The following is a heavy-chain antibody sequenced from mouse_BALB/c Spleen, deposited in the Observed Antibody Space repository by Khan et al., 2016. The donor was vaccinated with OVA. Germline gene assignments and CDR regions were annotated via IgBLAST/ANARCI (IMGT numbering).Heavy chain of an antibody. CDR2: ISSTGST. V-gene: IGHV3-2*02. J-gene: IGHJ4*01. CDR3: ARSRDYSYGYALDY. Sequence: EVQLQESGPGLVKPSQSLSLTCTVTGYSITSDYAWNWIRQFPGNTLEWVGYISSTGSTRSNPSLKSRISITRDTSKNQFFLQLRSVTSEDTATYYCARSRDYSYGYALDYWGRGTSVTVSS. D-gene: IGHD2-12*01. CDR1: GYSITSDYA.